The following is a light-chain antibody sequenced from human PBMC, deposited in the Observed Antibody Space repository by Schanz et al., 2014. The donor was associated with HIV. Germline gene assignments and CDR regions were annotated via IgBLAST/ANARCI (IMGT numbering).Light chain of an antibody. CDR2: GAS. J-gene: IGKJ1*01. V-gene: IGKV3-15*01. CDR1: QPISSN. CDR3: QQYYSYPRQT. Sequence: EIVLTQSPATLSVSPGERATLSCRASQPISSNLAWYQQKPGQVPRLLIYGASTRATGVPARFSGSGSATEFTLTISSLQSEDFAIYYCQQYYSYPRQTFGQGTKVEIK.